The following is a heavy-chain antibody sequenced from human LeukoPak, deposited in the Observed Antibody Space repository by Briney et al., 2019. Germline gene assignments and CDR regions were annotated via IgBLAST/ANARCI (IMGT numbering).Heavy chain of an antibody. V-gene: IGHV1-46*01. CDR1: GYTFSSYY. CDR3: ARNYYDTAGHFGY. J-gene: IGHJ4*02. Sequence: ASVKVSCKASGYTFSSYYFHWVRQAPGQGLEWMGLINPSGGATSFAQKFRGRVTMTRDMSTGTVFMELGGLRSDDTAVYFCARNYYDTAGHFGYWGQGTLVTVSS. D-gene: IGHD3-22*01. CDR2: INPSGGAT.